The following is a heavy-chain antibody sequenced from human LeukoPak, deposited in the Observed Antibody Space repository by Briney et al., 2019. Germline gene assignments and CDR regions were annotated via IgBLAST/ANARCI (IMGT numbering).Heavy chain of an antibody. CDR2: ISSSSSDI. J-gene: IGHJ3*02. CDR1: GFTFSSYS. CDR3: ASLPGLCGSGVWEFDI. V-gene: IGHV3-21*01. Sequence: PGGSLRLSCAASGFTFSSYSMTWVRQAPGKGLEWVSSISSSSSDIYYADSVKGRFTISRDNAKNSLYLQMNSLRAEDTAVYYCASLPGLCGSGVWEFDIWGQGTMVSVSS. D-gene: IGHD1-26*01.